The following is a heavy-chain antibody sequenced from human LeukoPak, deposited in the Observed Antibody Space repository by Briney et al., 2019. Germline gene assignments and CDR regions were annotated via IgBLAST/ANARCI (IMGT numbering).Heavy chain of an antibody. CDR2: INPSGGST. D-gene: IGHD2-8*01. Sequence: ASVKVSCKASGYTFTSYYMHWVRQAPGQGLEWMGLINPSGGSTSYAQKFQGRVTMTRDTSTSTVYMELSSLRSEDTAVYYCARGGVIVLMVYAALFDIWGQGTMVTVSS. CDR1: GYTFTSYY. CDR3: ARGGVIVLMVYAALFDI. V-gene: IGHV1-46*01. J-gene: IGHJ3*02.